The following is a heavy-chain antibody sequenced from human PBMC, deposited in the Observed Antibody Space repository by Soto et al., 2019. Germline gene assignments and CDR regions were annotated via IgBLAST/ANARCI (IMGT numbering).Heavy chain of an antibody. J-gene: IGHJ4*02. CDR2: IFYSGST. D-gene: IGHD1-26*01. Sequence: ETLSLTCTVSGGSISSYYWSWIRQPPGKGLEWIGYIFYSGSTNYNPSLKSRVTISVDTSKNQFSLKLSSVTAADTAVYFCARRWGPTFDFWGQGTLVTVSS. V-gene: IGHV4-59*01. CDR3: ARRWGPTFDF. CDR1: GGSISSYY.